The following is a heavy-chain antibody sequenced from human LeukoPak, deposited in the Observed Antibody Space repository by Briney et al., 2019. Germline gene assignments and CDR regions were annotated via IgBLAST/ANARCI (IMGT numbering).Heavy chain of an antibody. CDR3: ANNMLRYFDWLLSGVEGFDY. D-gene: IGHD3-9*01. V-gene: IGHV3-23*01. Sequence: GGSLRLSCAASGFTFSSYAMSWVRQAPGKGLDWVSAISGSGCSTYYADSVKGRFTISRDNSKHTLYLQMNSLRAEDTAVYYCANNMLRYFDWLLSGVEGFDYWGQGTLVTVSS. CDR2: ISGSGCST. J-gene: IGHJ4*02. CDR1: GFTFSSYA.